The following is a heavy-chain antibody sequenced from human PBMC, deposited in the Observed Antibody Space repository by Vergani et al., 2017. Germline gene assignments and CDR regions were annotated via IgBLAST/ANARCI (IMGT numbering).Heavy chain of an antibody. V-gene: IGHV1-46*01. Sequence: QVQLVQSGAEVKKPGASVKVSCKASGYTFTSYYMHWVRQAPGQGLEWMGISNPSGGSTSYAQKFQGRVTMTRDTSTSTVYMELSSLGSEDTAVYYCARDPGGDYVLGLWGQGTLVTVSS. CDR3: ARDPGGDYVLGL. CDR1: GYTFTSYY. CDR2: SNPSGGST. D-gene: IGHD4-17*01. J-gene: IGHJ4*02.